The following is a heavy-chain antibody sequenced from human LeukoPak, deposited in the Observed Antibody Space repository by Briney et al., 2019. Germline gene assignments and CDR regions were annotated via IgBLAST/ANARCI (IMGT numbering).Heavy chain of an antibody. CDR3: ARVPMIVLVTEYYSDY. J-gene: IGHJ4*02. CDR2: IYYSGST. D-gene: IGHD3-22*01. V-gene: IGHV4-59*01. Sequence: SETLSLTCTVSGGSISSYYWSWIRQPPGKGLEWIGYIYYSGSTNCNPSLKSRVTISVDTSKNQFSLKLSSVTAADTAVYYCARVPMIVLVTEYYSDYWGQGTLVTVSS. CDR1: GGSISSYY.